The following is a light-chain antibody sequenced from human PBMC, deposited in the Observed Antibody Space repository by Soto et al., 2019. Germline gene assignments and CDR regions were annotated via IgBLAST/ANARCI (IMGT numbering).Light chain of an antibody. CDR1: QSVLHSSNNENS. CDR3: QQYYTAIA. V-gene: IGKV4-1*01. Sequence: DVVMTQSPDSLALSLGERATINCKSSQSVLHSSNNENSLAWYQRNAGQRPKLLIYRASTRESGVPDRISGSGSGTDFTLTISSLQAEDVAVYYCQQYYTAIAFGQGTRLEIK. CDR2: RAS. J-gene: IGKJ5*01.